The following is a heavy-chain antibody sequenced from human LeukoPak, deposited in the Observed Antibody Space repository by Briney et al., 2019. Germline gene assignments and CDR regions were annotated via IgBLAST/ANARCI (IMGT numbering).Heavy chain of an antibody. Sequence: GSLRLSCVASGFAFSSYWMSWVRQAPGKGLELVANISPDGSAEDYVDSVRGRFAISRDNAKRSLYPQMNSLSPEDTAVYYCANQAYSQFDYCGQGTLVSVSS. J-gene: IGHJ4*02. CDR1: GFAFSSYW. CDR3: ANQAYSQFDY. D-gene: IGHD4-11*01. CDR2: ISPDGSAE. V-gene: IGHV3-7*01.